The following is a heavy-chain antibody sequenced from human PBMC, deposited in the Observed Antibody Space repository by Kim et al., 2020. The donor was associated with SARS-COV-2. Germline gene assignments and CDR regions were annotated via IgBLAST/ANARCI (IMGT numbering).Heavy chain of an antibody. CDR3: ARALDSTGFYH. D-gene: IGHD3-22*01. V-gene: IGHV4-34*01. CDR2: VTHGGST. Sequence: ETLSLTCSVSGGSLIGYYWAWIRQTPGKGLEWIGEVTHGGSTNSSPSLKDRVSISADMSKRQFSLKLASVTAADTAVYFCARALDSTGFYHWGQGTLVT. J-gene: IGHJ4*02. CDR1: GGSLIGYY.